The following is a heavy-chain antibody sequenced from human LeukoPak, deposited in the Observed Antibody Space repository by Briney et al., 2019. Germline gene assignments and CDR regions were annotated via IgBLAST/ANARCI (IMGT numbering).Heavy chain of an antibody. J-gene: IGHJ4*02. Sequence: GGSLRLSCAGSGFTFSSYTMNWVRQAPGKGLEWVSSISSSATYIYYADSVRGRFTISRDDAKNSLFLHMNSLRAEATAVYYCSTWGGYGGYGAFEYWGQGTLVTVSS. CDR3: STWGGYGGYGAFEY. V-gene: IGHV3-21*01. CDR1: GFTFSSYT. CDR2: ISSSATYI. D-gene: IGHD4-17*01.